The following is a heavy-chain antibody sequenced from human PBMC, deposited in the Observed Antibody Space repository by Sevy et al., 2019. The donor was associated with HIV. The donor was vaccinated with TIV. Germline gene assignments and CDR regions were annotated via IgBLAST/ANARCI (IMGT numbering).Heavy chain of an antibody. V-gene: IGHV1-2*02. Sequence: ASVKVSCKASGYTFTGYYMHWVRQAPGQGLEWMGWINPNSGGTNYAQKFQGRVTMTRDTSISTAYMELSRLRSDDTAVYYYARDRRFLEWLLSRRYYYYGMDVWGQGTAVTVSS. J-gene: IGHJ6*02. CDR2: INPNSGGT. CDR3: ARDRRFLEWLLSRRYYYYGMDV. D-gene: IGHD3-3*01. CDR1: GYTFTGYY.